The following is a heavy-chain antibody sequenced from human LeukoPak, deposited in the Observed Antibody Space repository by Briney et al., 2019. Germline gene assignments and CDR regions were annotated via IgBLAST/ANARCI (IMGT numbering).Heavy chain of an antibody. J-gene: IGHJ4*02. D-gene: IGHD3-10*01. V-gene: IGHV1-18*01. CDR1: GYTFTSYG. Sequence: SSVKVSCKSSGYTFTSYGIIWLRQAPGQGLDWMGWINTYNDNTNSAQKLQGRVTMTTDTSTSTAYMELRSLRSDDTVVYYCARAASWIGELSKIPFDYWGQGTLVTVSS. CDR3: ARAASWIGELSKIPFDY. CDR2: INTYNDNT.